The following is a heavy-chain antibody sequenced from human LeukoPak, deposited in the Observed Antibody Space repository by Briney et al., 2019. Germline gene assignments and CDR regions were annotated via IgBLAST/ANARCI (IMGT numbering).Heavy chain of an antibody. Sequence: PGGSLRLSCAASRLTFSSYGIHWVRQAPGKGLEWVAIISYDGSNKYYADSVKGRFTISRDNSENTLYLQMNSLRAEDTAVYYCAKPSGVVVTASDAFDIWGQGTMVTVSS. V-gene: IGHV3-30*18. CDR2: ISYDGSNK. CDR1: RLTFSSYG. J-gene: IGHJ3*02. CDR3: AKPSGVVVTASDAFDI. D-gene: IGHD2-21*02.